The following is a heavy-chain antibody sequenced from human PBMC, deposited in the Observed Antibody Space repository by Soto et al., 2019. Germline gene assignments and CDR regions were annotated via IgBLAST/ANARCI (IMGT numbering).Heavy chain of an antibody. V-gene: IGHV3-30*18. J-gene: IGHJ5*02. CDR1: GFTFSSYG. Sequence: GGSLRLSCAASGFTFSSYGMHWVRQAPGKGLEWVAVISYDGSNKYYADSVKGRFTISRDNSKNTLYLQMNSLRAEDTAFYYCAKSYGDYSSYTPPWGQGTLVTVSS. D-gene: IGHD4-17*01. CDR3: AKSYGDYSSYTPP. CDR2: ISYDGSNK.